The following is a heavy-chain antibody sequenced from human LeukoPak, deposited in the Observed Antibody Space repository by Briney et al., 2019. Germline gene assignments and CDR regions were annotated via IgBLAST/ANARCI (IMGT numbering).Heavy chain of an antibody. J-gene: IGHJ3*02. D-gene: IGHD4-17*01. V-gene: IGHV3-48*03. CDR2: ISSSGSTI. Sequence: GGSLRLSCAASGFTFSSYEMNWVRQAPGKGLEWVSYISSSGSTIYYADSVKGRFTISRDNAKNSLYLQMNSLRAEDTAVYYCARDRRVYGVQDAFDIWGQGTMVTVSS. CDR1: GFTFSSYE. CDR3: ARDRRVYGVQDAFDI.